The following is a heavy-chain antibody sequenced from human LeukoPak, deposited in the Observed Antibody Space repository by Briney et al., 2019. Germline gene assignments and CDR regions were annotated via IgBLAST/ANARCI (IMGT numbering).Heavy chain of an antibody. Sequence: GASVKVSCKASGYTFTGYYMHWVPQAPGQGLEWMGWINPNSGGTNYAQKFQGRVTMTRDTSISTAYMELSRLRSDDTAVYYCARVGDIVVVPAAIFFDYWGQGTLATVSS. D-gene: IGHD2-2*01. V-gene: IGHV1-2*02. CDR1: GYTFTGYY. J-gene: IGHJ4*02. CDR2: INPNSGGT. CDR3: ARVGDIVVVPAAIFFDY.